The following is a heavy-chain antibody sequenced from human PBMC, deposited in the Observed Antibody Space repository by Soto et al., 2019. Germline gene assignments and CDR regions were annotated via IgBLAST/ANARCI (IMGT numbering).Heavy chain of an antibody. CDR2: TSGSGGST. D-gene: IGHD3-22*01. J-gene: IGHJ5*02. CDR3: AKSGRVAYYDSSGYYGGTGLFGP. V-gene: IGHV3-23*01. CDR1: GFTFSSYA. Sequence: PGGSLRLSCAASGFTFSSYAMSWVRQAPGKGLEWVSATSGSGGSTYYADSVKGRFTISRDNSKNTLYLQMNSLRAEDTAVYYCAKSGRVAYYDSSGYYGGTGLFGPWGQGTLVTVSS.